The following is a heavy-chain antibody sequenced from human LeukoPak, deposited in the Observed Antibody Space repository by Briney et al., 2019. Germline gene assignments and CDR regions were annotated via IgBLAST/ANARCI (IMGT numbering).Heavy chain of an antibody. V-gene: IGHV3-74*01. CDR2: INSDGSST. Sequence: GGSLRLSCAASGFTFSSYWIHWVRQAPGKGLVWVSRINSDGSSTTYADSEKGRFTISRDNAKNMLYLQMNSLRAEDTAVYYCARGGSSWSGYFQHWGQGTLVTVSS. CDR1: GFTFSSYW. D-gene: IGHD6-13*01. J-gene: IGHJ1*01. CDR3: ARGGSSWSGYFQH.